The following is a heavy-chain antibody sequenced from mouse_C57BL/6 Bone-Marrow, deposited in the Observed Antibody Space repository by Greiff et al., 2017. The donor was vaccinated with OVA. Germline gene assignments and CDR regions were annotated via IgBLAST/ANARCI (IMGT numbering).Heavy chain of an antibody. CDR1: GFNIKDYY. J-gene: IGHJ4*01. CDR3: TTVYGSSYYAMDY. D-gene: IGHD1-1*01. V-gene: IGHV14-1*01. Sequence: EVKLMESGAELVRPGASVKLSCTASGFNIKDYYMHWVKQRPEPGLEWIGRIDPEDGDTEYDPKFKGKATMTADTSSNTAYLPLSSLSSEDTAVYYCTTVYGSSYYAMDYWGQGTSVTVSS. CDR2: IDPEDGDT.